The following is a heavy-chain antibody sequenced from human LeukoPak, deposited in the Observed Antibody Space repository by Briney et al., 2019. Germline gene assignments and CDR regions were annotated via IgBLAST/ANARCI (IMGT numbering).Heavy chain of an antibody. J-gene: IGHJ4*02. D-gene: IGHD3-10*01. CDR3: AKGGRWGVITNPLDY. Sequence: PGRSLRLSCAASGFTFSSYGMHWVRQAPGKGLEWVAVISYDGSNKYYADSVKGRFTISRDNSKNTLYLQMNSLGAEDAAVYYCAKGGRWGVITNPLDYWGQGTLVTVSS. CDR2: ISYDGSNK. V-gene: IGHV3-30*18. CDR1: GFTFSSYG.